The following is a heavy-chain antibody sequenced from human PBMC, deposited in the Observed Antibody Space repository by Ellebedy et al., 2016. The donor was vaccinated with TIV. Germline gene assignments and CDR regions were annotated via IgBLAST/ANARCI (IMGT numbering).Heavy chain of an antibody. D-gene: IGHD2-21*02. CDR1: GYTFTSYG. V-gene: IGHV1-18*01. CDR2: ISAYNGNT. CDR3: ARIAYCGGDCYTTHFDY. Sequence: AASVKVSCKASGYTFTSYGISWVRQAPGQGLEWMAWISAYNGNTNYAQKLQGRVTMTTDTSTSTAYMDLRSLRYGDTAVFYCARIAYCGGDCYTTHFDYWGQGTLVTVSS. J-gene: IGHJ4*02.